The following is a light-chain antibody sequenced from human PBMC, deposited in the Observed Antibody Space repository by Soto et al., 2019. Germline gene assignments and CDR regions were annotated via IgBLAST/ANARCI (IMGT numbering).Light chain of an antibody. V-gene: IGKV1-39*01. J-gene: IGKJ4*01. CDR2: AAS. Sequence: DIQMAQSPSSLSASVGARVTITFLASQSVSSHLNWYQQKPGKAPKLLIYAASSLQSGVPSRFSGSGSGTDFTLTISSLQPEDFATYSCQHSHSTPLTFGGGTKVDIK. CDR3: QHSHSTPLT. CDR1: QSVSSH.